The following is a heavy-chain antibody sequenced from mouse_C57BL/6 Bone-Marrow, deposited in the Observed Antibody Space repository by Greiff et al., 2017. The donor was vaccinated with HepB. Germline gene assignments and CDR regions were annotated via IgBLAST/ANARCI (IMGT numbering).Heavy chain of an antibody. CDR3: ANYGSSYVRYFDV. Sequence: QVQLQQPGAELVRPGTSVKLSCKASGYTFTSYWMHWVKQRPGQGLEWIGVIDPSDSYTNYNQKFKGKATLTVDTSSSTAYMQLSSLTSEDSAVYDCANYGSSYVRYFDVWGTGTTVTVSS. D-gene: IGHD1-1*01. J-gene: IGHJ1*03. CDR2: IDPSDSYT. V-gene: IGHV1-59*01. CDR1: GYTFTSYW.